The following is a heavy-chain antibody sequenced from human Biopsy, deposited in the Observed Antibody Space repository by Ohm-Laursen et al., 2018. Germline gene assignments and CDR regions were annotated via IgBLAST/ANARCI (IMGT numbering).Heavy chain of an antibody. Sequence: GTLSLTCTVSGGSLSGYSWNWIRQPAGKGLEWIGRIYASETTHFNPSLRSRLIMSVDTSRNQFSLRLSSVTAADTAVYYCAREPRIAAVAYFDPWGQGTLVTVSS. D-gene: IGHD6-13*01. CDR2: IYASETT. CDR1: GGSLSGYS. CDR3: AREPRIAAVAYFDP. V-gene: IGHV4-4*07. J-gene: IGHJ5*02.